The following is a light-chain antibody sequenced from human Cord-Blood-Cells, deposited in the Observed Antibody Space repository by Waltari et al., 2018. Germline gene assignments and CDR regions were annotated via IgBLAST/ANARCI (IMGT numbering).Light chain of an antibody. V-gene: IGLV2-14*01. J-gene: IGLJ3*02. CDR3: SSYTSSSTWV. CDR1: SSDVGGYNH. Sequence: QSALTQPASVSGSPGQSITIPCSRTSSDVGGYNHVSWYQQHPGKAPKLMIYDVSNRPSGVSNRFSGSKSGNTASLTISGLQAEDEADYYCSSYTSSSTWVFGGGTKLTVL. CDR2: DVS.